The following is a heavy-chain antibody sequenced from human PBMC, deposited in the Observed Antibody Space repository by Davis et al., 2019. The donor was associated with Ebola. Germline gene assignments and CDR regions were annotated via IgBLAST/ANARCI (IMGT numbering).Heavy chain of an antibody. Sequence: AASVKVSCKASGYTFTGYYMHWVRQAPGQGLEWMGRINPNSGGTNYAQKFQARVTITRDTSASTAYMELSSLRSEDTAVYYCARDSSGWYYFDYWGQGTLVTVSS. V-gene: IGHV1-2*06. CDR2: INPNSGGT. J-gene: IGHJ4*02. D-gene: IGHD6-19*01. CDR1: GYTFTGYY. CDR3: ARDSSGWYYFDY.